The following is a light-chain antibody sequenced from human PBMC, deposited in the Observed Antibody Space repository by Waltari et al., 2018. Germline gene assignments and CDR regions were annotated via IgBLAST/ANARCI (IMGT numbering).Light chain of an antibody. CDR2: GAS. J-gene: IGKJ2*01. Sequence: EIVLTQSPGTLSLSPGERATLSCRASQSVSSSYLAWYQQKPGQAPRLLIYGASSRATSIPNKFSGTWSATYFTLTISRLEPEDFAVYYCQQYGSSPRTYTFGQGTKLEI. CDR1: QSVSSSY. V-gene: IGKV3-20*01. CDR3: QQYGSSPRTYT.